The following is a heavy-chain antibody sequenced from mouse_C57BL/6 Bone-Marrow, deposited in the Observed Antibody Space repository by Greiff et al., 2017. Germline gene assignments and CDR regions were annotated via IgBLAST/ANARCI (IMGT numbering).Heavy chain of an antibody. D-gene: IGHD1-1*01. CDR2: IRNKANGYTT. CDR3: ARCYYGSSYWYFDV. CDR1: GFTFTDYY. Sequence: EVHLVESGGGLVQPGGSLSLSCAASGFTFTDYYMSWVRQPPGKALEWLGCIRNKANGYTTEYSASVKGRFTISRDNSQSSLYLQMNALRAEDSATYYCARCYYGSSYWYFDVWGTGTTVTVSS. V-gene: IGHV7-3*01. J-gene: IGHJ1*03.